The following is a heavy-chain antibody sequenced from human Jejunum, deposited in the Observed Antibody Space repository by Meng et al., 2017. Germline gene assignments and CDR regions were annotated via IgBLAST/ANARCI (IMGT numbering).Heavy chain of an antibody. D-gene: IGHD6-6*01. Sequence: QVELGESGGGVVQPGRSLRLSCAAFGFIFSTYDMHWVRQAPGKGLEWVAFIGSNGRDTFYADSVKGRFTISRDNSKNTLYLQMNSLGAEDTAIYYCATEYRISETFDYWGQGTLVTVSS. V-gene: IGHV3-33*01. CDR2: IGSNGRDT. CDR3: ATEYRISETFDY. J-gene: IGHJ4*02. CDR1: GFIFSTYD.